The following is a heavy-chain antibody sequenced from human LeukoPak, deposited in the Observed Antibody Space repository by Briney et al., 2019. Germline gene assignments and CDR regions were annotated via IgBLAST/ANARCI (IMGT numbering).Heavy chain of an antibody. CDR3: Y. CDR2: ISRSSTYI. D-gene: IGHD2-21*02. Sequence: PGGSLRLSCAASGFTFDDYGMSWVRQAPGKGLEWVSSISRSSTYIYYADSVKGRFTISRDNAKNSLYCASRRSAYCGGDCPEGYWGQGTLVTVSS. CDR1: GFTFDDYG. J-gene: IGHJ4*02. V-gene: IGHV3-21*01.